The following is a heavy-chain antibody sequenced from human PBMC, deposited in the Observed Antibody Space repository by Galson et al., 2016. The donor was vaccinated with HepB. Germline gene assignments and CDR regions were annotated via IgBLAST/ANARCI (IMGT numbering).Heavy chain of an antibody. J-gene: IGHJ4*02. D-gene: IGHD3-22*01. Sequence: SLRLSCAASGFTFTNHAMSWVRQAPGKGLEWVSTISGRGDNIYYADSVKGRFTISRDNSKNTLFLQMNSLRAEDTAVYYCAKVRNYYDNSGYFADWGQGTLVTVSS. CDR3: AKVRNYYDNSGYFAD. V-gene: IGHV3-23*01. CDR2: ISGRGDNI. CDR1: GFTFTNHA.